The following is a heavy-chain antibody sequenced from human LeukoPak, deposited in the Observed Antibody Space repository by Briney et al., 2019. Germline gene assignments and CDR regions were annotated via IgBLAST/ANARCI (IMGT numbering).Heavy chain of an antibody. D-gene: IGHD1-26*01. V-gene: IGHV3-33*01. CDR1: GFTFSSYG. Sequence: GGSLRLSCAASGFTFSSYGMHWVRQAPGKGLEWVAVIWYDGSNKYYADSVKGRFTISRDNSKNTLYLQMNSLRAEDTAVYYCARDGGKDNGSYYVGFDYWGQGTLVTVSS. J-gene: IGHJ4*02. CDR3: ARDGGKDNGSYYVGFDY. CDR2: IWYDGSNK.